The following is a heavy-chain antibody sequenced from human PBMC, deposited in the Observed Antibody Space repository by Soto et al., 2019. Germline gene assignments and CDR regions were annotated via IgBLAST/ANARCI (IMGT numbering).Heavy chain of an antibody. J-gene: IGHJ3*02. CDR3: ARFVPYGDYGVDALDI. CDR2: IYYSGST. V-gene: IGHV4-31*03. D-gene: IGHD4-17*01. CDR1: GGSISSGGYY. Sequence: SETLSLTCTVSGGSISSGGYYWRWIRQHPGKGLEWIGYIYYSGSTYYNPSLKSRVTISVDTSKNQFSLKLSSVTAADTAVYYCARFVPYGDYGVDALDIWGQGTMVTVSS.